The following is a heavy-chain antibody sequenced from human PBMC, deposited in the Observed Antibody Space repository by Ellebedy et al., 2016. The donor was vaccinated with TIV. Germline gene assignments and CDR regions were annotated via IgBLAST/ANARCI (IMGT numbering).Heavy chain of an antibody. J-gene: IGHJ4*02. Sequence: GGSLRLSCAASGFTFSNYWMSWVRQAPGKGLEWVANIKQDGSEKCYVDSVKGRFSISRDNAKNSLYLQMNSLTDEDTAVYYCARDQWLGRAYYFDSWGQGTLVTVSS. CDR2: IKQDGSEK. V-gene: IGHV3-7*01. CDR3: ARDQWLGRAYYFDS. D-gene: IGHD6-19*01. CDR1: GFTFSNYW.